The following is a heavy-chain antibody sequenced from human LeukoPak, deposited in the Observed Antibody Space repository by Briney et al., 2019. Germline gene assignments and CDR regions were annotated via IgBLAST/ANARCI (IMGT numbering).Heavy chain of an antibody. V-gene: IGHV3-53*01. Sequence: GGSLRLSCAASGFTVSSNYMSWVRQAPGKGLEWVSVIYSGGSTYYADSVKGRFTISRDKSKNTLYLQMNSLRAEDTAVYYCARELPGYYMDVWGKGTTVTISS. CDR3: ARELPGYYMDV. CDR2: IYSGGST. CDR1: GFTVSSNY. D-gene: IGHD2-15*01. J-gene: IGHJ6*03.